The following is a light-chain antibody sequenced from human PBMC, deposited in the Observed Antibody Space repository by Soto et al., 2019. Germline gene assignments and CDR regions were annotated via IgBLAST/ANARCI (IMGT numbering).Light chain of an antibody. J-gene: IGLJ1*01. CDR2: QDS. CDR3: QAWDSSTGVYV. CDR1: KLGDKY. V-gene: IGLV3-1*01. Sequence: SYELTQPPSVSVSPGQTASITCSGDKLGDKYACWYQQKPGQPPVLVIYQDSKRPSGIPERFSGSNSGNTATLTISGTQAMDEADYYCQAWDSSTGVYVFGTGTKVTVL.